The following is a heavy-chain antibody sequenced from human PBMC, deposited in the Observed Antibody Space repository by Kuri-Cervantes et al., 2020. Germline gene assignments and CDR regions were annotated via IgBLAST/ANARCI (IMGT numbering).Heavy chain of an antibody. D-gene: IGHD1-26*01. Sequence: GGSLRLSCAASGFTFSSYGMHWVRQAPGKGLEWVAVIWYDGSNKYYADSVKGRFTISRDNSKNTLYLQMNSLRAEDTAVYYCASRRRLVGATDYWGQGTLVTVSS. CDR2: IWYDGSNK. CDR1: GFTFSSYG. V-gene: IGHV3-33*08. CDR3: ASRRRLVGATDY. J-gene: IGHJ4*02.